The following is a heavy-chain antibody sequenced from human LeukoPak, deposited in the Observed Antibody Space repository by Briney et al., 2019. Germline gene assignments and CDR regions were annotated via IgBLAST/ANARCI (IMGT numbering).Heavy chain of an antibody. CDR2: ISSSSGDT. CDR3: ATLPSGWKRQTPYFDY. J-gene: IGHJ4*02. V-gene: IGHV3-21*01. D-gene: IGHD6-19*01. CDR1: GFSLSSYN. Sequence: GGSLSLSCAASGFSLSSYNLSWVRQAPAERLEWGSSISSSSGDTHYTDSLKGRFTISRDNPKNSLYLQMNSLRAEDTAVYYCATLPSGWKRQTPYFDYWGQGSLVSVSS.